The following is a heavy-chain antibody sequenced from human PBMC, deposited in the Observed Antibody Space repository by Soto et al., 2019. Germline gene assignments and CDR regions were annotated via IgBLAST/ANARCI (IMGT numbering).Heavy chain of an antibody. CDR2: IYWDDDK. D-gene: IGHD3-10*01. Sequence: QITLKESGPTLVKPTQTLTLTCTFSGFSLSTSGVGVGWIRQPPGKALEWLAVIYWDDDKRYSPSLKSRLTITQDTSKNQVIRTMTNMDPMDTAKYHCKRARGWFGDPKRTFDSWGQGILVTVSS. V-gene: IGHV2-5*02. CDR3: KRARGWFGDPKRTFDS. CDR1: GFSLSTSGVG. J-gene: IGHJ4*02.